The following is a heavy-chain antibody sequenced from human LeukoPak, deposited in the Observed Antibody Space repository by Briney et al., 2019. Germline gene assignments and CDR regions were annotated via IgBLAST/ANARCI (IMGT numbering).Heavy chain of an antibody. CDR3: ARVAYYYDSAGLYLNYFYGMDV. J-gene: IGHJ6*02. CDR1: GYTFTGYY. V-gene: IGHV1-2*04. D-gene: IGHD3-22*01. CDR2: INPNSGDT. Sequence: ASVKVSCKASGYTFTGYYLYWVRQAPGQGLEWMGRINPNSGDTEYTQKFQDWVTMTRDTSTRTAYMELSGLRSGDTAVYYCARVAYYYDSAGLYLNYFYGMDVWGQGTTVTVSS.